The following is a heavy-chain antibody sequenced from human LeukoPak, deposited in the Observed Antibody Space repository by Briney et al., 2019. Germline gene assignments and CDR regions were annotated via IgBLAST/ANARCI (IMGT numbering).Heavy chain of an antibody. CDR2: ISYDGSNK. D-gene: IGHD1-26*01. CDR1: GFTFSSYA. CDR3: ARDREGV. J-gene: IGHJ6*02. V-gene: IGHV3-30-3*01. Sequence: GGSLRLSCAASGFTFSSYAMHWVRQAPGKGLEWVAVISYDGSNKYCADSVKGRFTISRDNSKNTLYLQMNSLRAEDTAVYYCARDREGVWGQGTTVTVSS.